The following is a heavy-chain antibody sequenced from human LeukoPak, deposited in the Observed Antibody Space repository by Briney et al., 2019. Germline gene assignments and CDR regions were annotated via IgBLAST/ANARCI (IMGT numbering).Heavy chain of an antibody. J-gene: IGHJ3*02. CDR1: GFTFGDYA. D-gene: IGHD6-6*01. CDR2: ISSSGSTI. V-gene: IGHV3-11*04. Sequence: GRSLRLSCTASGFTFGDYAMSWVRQAPGKGLGWVSYISSSGSTIYYADSVKGRFTISRDNAKNSLYLQMNSLRAEDTAVYYCARERIAARPDAFDIWGQGTMVTVSS. CDR3: ARERIAARPDAFDI.